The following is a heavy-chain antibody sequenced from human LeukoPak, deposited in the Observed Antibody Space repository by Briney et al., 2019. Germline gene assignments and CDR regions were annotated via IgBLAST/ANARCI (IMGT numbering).Heavy chain of an antibody. CDR2: FDPEDGET. CDR1: GYALTELS. V-gene: IGHV1-24*01. D-gene: IGHD4-17*01. CDR3: ATSRSGDDTNFDY. Sequence: ASVKVSCKVSGYALTELSTHWVRQAPGKGLEWMGGFDPEDGETIYAQKFQGRVTMTEDTSTDTAYMELSSLRSEDTAVYYCATSRSGDDTNFDYWGQGTLVTVSS. J-gene: IGHJ4*02.